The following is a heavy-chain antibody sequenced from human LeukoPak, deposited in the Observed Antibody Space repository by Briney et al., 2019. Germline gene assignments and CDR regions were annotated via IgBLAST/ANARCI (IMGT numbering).Heavy chain of an antibody. D-gene: IGHD3-10*01. CDR1: GYTFTSYA. V-gene: IGHV1-3*01. CDR3: ARGLLWFGELSPPGY. Sequence: ASVKVSCKASGYTFTSYAMHWVRQAPGQRLEWMGWINAGNGNTKYSQKYQGRVTITRDTSASTVYMELSSLRSEDTASYYCARGLLWFGELSPPGYWGQGTLVTVSS. J-gene: IGHJ4*02. CDR2: INAGNGNT.